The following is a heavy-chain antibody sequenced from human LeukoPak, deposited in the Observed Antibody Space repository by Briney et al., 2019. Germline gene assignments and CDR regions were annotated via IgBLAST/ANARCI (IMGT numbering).Heavy chain of an antibody. J-gene: IGHJ3*02. V-gene: IGHV3-23*01. CDR3: ARRGTPDGFDI. Sequence: GGSLRLSCTASGFTLSSYEMSWIRQAPGKGLEWVSAISGSGGSTYYADSVKGRFTISRDNSKNTVYLQMNSLRAEDSAVYYCARRGTPDGFDIWGQGTRVTVSS. CDR2: ISGSGGST. CDR1: GFTLSSYE.